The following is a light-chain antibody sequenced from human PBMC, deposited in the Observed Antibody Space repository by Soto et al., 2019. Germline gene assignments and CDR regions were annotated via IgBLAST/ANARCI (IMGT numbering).Light chain of an antibody. J-gene: IGLJ2*01. CDR1: SSDIGAYNY. CDR2: DVY. Sequence: QSALTQPRSVSGSPGESVTISCTGTSSDIGAYNYVFWYRQYPGKSPKLMIYDVYKRPSGVPDRFSGSKSANTASLTVSGLQPEDEADYYCSSYAGSNNLVFGGGTKVTAL. CDR3: SSYAGSNNLV. V-gene: IGLV2-11*01.